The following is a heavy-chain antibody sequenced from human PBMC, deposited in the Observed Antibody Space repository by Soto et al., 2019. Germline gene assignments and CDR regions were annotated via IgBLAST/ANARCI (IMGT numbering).Heavy chain of an antibody. V-gene: IGHV3-15*01. Sequence: EVQLVESGGGLVKPGGSLRLSCSASGFTFSNAWMSWVRQAPGKGLEWVGRIKSKSNGGTTDYAAPVKGRFSVSRDDSKNTLYLQMDRLKTEDTAVYYCATEVCEHGDYSYWGQGTLVAVSS. CDR3: ATEVCEHGDYSY. CDR2: IKSKSNGGTT. CDR1: GFTFSNAW. D-gene: IGHD4-17*01. J-gene: IGHJ4*02.